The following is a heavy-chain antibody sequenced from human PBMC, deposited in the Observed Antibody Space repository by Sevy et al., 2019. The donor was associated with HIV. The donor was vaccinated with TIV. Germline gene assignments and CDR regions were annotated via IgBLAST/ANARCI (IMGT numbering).Heavy chain of an antibody. J-gene: IGHJ3*02. Sequence: GGSLRLSCAASGFTFSNYEMNWVRQAPGKGLEWISYITGSGNIIHYAYSVKGRFTISRDNAKNSLNLQMNSLRTEDTAIYYCAREFGRDAFDIWGQGTIVTVSS. CDR1: GFTFSNYE. CDR3: AREFGRDAFDI. CDR2: ITGSGNII. D-gene: IGHD1-26*01. V-gene: IGHV3-48*03.